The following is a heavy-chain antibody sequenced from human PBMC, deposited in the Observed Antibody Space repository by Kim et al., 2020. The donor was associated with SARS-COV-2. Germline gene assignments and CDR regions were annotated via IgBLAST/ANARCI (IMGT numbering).Heavy chain of an antibody. CDR2: IYYSGST. D-gene: IGHD6-6*01. CDR3: ARRPLIAARGDAFDI. CDR1: GGSISSYY. V-gene: IGHV4-59*13. J-gene: IGHJ3*02. Sequence: SETLSLTCTVSGGSISSYYWSWIRQPPGKGLEWIGYIYYSGSTNYNPSLKSRVTISVDTSKNQFSLKLSSVTAADTAVYYCARRPLIAARGDAFDIWGQGTMVTVSS.